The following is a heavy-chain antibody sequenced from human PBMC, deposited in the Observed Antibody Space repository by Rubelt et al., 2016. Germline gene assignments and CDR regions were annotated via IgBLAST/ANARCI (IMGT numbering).Heavy chain of an antibody. CDR3: ARWADSAFDP. D-gene: IGHD5-24*01. Sequence: VQLVESGGGVVQPGRSMRLSCAASGFTFDDYAMHWVRQAPGKGLEWVSGISWNSGSIGYADSVKGRFTISRYNSKNTLYWQMNSLSAEDTAVYYCARWADSAFDPWGQGTLVTVSS. CDR1: GFTFDDYA. CDR2: ISWNSGSI. V-gene: IGHV3-9*01. J-gene: IGHJ5*02.